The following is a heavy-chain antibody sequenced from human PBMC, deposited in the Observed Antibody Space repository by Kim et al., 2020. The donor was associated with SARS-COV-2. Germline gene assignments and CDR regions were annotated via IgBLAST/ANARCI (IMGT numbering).Heavy chain of an antibody. D-gene: IGHD5-18*01. CDR1: GFTFSSYG. Sequence: GGSLRLSCAASGFTFSSYGMNWDRQAPGKGLEWVSYISSSGSTIYYADSVKGRFTISRDNAKNSLYLQMNSLRAEDAAVYYCARGGYSYGSQLWYFDLWGRGTLVTVSS. V-gene: IGHV3-48*03. J-gene: IGHJ2*01. CDR3: ARGGYSYGSQLWYFDL. CDR2: ISSSGSTI.